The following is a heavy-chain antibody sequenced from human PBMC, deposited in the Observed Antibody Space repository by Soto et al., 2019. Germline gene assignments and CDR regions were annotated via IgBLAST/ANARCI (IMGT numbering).Heavy chain of an antibody. CDR3: ARLYYDSSGYYTPSIDY. CDR2: IYYSGST. CDR1: GGSISSYY. V-gene: IGHV4-59*08. Sequence: SETLSLTCTVSGGSISSYYWSWIRQPPGKGLEWIGYIYYSGSTNYNPSLKSRVTISVDTSKNQFSLKLSSVTAADTAVYYCARLYYDSSGYYTPSIDYWGQGTLVTVSS. D-gene: IGHD3-22*01. J-gene: IGHJ4*02.